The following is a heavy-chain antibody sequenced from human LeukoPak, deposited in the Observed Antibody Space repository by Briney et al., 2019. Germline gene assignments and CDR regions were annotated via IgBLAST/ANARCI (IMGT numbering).Heavy chain of an antibody. J-gene: IGHJ4*02. CDR1: GFTFSSYS. Sequence: GGSLRLSCAASGFTFSSYSMNWVRQAPGKGLEWVGRIKSKTDGGTTDYAAPVKGRFTISRDDSKNTLYLQMNSLKTEDTAVYYCTTDRSVVVVAATQAIDYWGQGTLVTVSS. D-gene: IGHD2-15*01. CDR3: TTDRSVVVVAATQAIDY. CDR2: IKSKTDGGTT. V-gene: IGHV3-15*01.